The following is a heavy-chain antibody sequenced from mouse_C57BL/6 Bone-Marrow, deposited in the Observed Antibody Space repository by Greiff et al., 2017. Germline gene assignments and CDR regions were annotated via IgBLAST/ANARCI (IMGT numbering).Heavy chain of an antibody. CDR2: IDPSDSYT. V-gene: IGHV1-59*01. CDR1: GYTFTSYW. D-gene: IGHD2-12*01. CDR3: ARWGYSFYAMDY. J-gene: IGHJ4*01. Sequence: QVQLQQPGAELMRPGTSVKLSCKASGYTFTSYWMHWVKQRPGQGLEWIGVIDPSDSYTNYNQKFKGKATLTVDTSSSTAYMQLSSLTSEDSAVCYCARWGYSFYAMDYWGQGTSVTVSS.